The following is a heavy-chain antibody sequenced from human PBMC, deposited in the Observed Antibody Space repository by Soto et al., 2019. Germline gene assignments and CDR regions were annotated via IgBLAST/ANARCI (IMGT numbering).Heavy chain of an antibody. D-gene: IGHD5-12*01. Sequence: LGRHALGKGLEWVSAISGSGGSTYYAASVKGRFTISRDNSKNTLYLQMNSLRAEDTAVYYCLIDSDVSDWYLHDYCTQRSLDP. J-gene: IGHJ5*02. CDR3: LIDSDVSDWYLHDYCTQRSLDP. CDR2: ISGSGGST. V-gene: IGHV3-23*01.